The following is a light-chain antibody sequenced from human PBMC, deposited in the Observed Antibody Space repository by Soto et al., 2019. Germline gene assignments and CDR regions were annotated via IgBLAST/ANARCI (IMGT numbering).Light chain of an antibody. CDR2: SAS. CDR1: QNINTF. J-gene: IGKJ4*01. V-gene: IGKV1-39*01. Sequence: DIQMTQSPSSLSASVGDTVTITCRASQNINTFLNWYQQRPGRAPKLLIYSASSLQSGVPSRFRGGGSGTDFTLTISYLQLADFAAYYCQQSYSFSLTFGVGTKVYIK. CDR3: QQSYSFSLT.